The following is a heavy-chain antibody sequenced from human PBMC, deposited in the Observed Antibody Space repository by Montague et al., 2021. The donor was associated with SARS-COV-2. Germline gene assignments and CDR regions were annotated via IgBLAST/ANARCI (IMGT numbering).Heavy chain of an antibody. Sequence: SETLSLTCAVYGGSFNGYYWNWIRQPPGKGLEWIGEISDIGSTTYNPSLESRLTTSVDRSKNQFSLRLTSVTAADTAVYYCVRERECSGGSCYGPDADAFDTWGQGTVVTVSS. V-gene: IGHV4-34*01. J-gene: IGHJ3*02. CDR2: ISDIGST. CDR1: GGSFNGYY. CDR3: VRERECSGGSCYGPDADAFDT. D-gene: IGHD2-15*01.